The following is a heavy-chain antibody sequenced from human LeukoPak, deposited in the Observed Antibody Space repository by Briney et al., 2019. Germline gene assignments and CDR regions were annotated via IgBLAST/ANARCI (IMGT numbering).Heavy chain of an antibody. J-gene: IGHJ4*02. D-gene: IGHD6-19*01. CDR2: IYYSGST. V-gene: IGHV4-39*01. CDR1: GGSISSSSYY. CDR3: ARIRASGSGWYYFDY. Sequence: SETLSLTCTVSGGSISSSSYYWGWIRQPPGKGLERIGSIYYSGSTYYNPSLKSRVTISVDTSKNQFSLKLSSVTAADTAVYYCARIRASGSGWYYFDYWGQGTLVTVSS.